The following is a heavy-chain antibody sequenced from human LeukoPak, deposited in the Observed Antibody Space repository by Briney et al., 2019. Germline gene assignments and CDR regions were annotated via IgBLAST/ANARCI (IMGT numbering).Heavy chain of an antibody. CDR1: GFTFSSYG. J-gene: IGHJ3*02. Sequence: GGSLRLSCAASGFTFSSYGMHWVRQAPGKGLEWVAVIWYDGSNKYYADSVKGRFTISRDNSKNSLYLQMNSLRAEDTAVYYCARVDAFWSGYLHDAFDIWGQGTMVTVSS. V-gene: IGHV3-33*01. CDR3: ARVDAFWSGYLHDAFDI. D-gene: IGHD3-3*01. CDR2: IWYDGSNK.